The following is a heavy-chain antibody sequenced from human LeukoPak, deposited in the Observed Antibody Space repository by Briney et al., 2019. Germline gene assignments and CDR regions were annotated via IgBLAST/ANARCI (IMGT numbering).Heavy chain of an antibody. V-gene: IGHV3-9*01. J-gene: IGHJ4*02. CDR3: AKDSVGDTGGELDY. CDR2: ISWNSGSI. D-gene: IGHD1-26*01. Sequence: PGGSLRVSCAASGFTFDDYAMHWVRQAPGNGLEWVSGISWNSGSIGYADSVKGRFTISRDNAKNSLYLQMNSLRAEDTALYYCAKDSVGDTGGELDYWGQGTLVTVSS. CDR1: GFTFDDYA.